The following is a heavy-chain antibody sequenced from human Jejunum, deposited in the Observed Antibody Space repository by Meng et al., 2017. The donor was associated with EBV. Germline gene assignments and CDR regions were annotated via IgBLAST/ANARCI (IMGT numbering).Heavy chain of an antibody. V-gene: IGHV2-5*02. CDR1: GFSLTTNGVG. Sequence: QSTFKQSGPPLVKPTQTLTLTCTFSGFSLTTNGVGVGWIRQPPGKALEWLAVIYWDDSRLYSPSLNSRLTITKDTSKSQVVLTMTDMDPVDTATYYCAHKGSGSYPLDYWGQGTLVTVSS. J-gene: IGHJ4*02. CDR3: AHKGSGSYPLDY. D-gene: IGHD1-26*01. CDR2: IYWDDSR.